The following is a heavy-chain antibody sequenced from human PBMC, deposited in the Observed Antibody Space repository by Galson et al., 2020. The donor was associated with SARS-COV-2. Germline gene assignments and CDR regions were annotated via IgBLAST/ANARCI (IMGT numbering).Heavy chain of an antibody. CDR2: ISAYNANT. CDR3: ARTDTIEYYCGSWTEPRVDD. J-gene: IGHJ4*01. Sequence: ASETVSCQVSGYTFTRYGICRLRLAPAQRLEWMGWISAYNANTKYAQNLQGRVTMPTDTSTATAYMELRSLRSDDPAVFYCARTDTIEYYCGSWTEPRVDDWGHGTLVTVSS. V-gene: IGHV1-18*01. CDR1: GYTFTRYG. D-gene: IGHD3-10*01.